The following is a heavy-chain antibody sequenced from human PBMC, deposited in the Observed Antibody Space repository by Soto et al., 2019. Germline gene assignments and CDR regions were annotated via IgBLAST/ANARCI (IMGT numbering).Heavy chain of an antibody. D-gene: IGHD2-15*01. CDR3: AKGAYCSGGSSQRGSVAN. V-gene: IGHV3-23*01. CDR2: ISGSGGST. CDR1: GFTFSSYA. Sequence: EVQLLESGGGLVQPGGSLRLSCAASGFTFSSYAMSWVRQAPGKGLEWVSAISGSGGSTYYADSVKGRFTISRDNSKNPLYLQKNSLRAKDPAVYYCAKGAYCSGGSSQRGSVANWGQGTLVTGSS. J-gene: IGHJ4*02.